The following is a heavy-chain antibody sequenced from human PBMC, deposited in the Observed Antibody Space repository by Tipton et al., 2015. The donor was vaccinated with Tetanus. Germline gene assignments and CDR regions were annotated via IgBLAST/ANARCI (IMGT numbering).Heavy chain of an antibody. V-gene: IGHV3-7*03. D-gene: IGHD6-19*01. J-gene: IGHJ5*02. CDR3: ARSQPSMVHSGWYFCRQPPGYNWFDP. Sequence: SLRLSCAASGFTFSSHWMSWVRQAPGKGLEWVANIKQDGSEKYYVDSVKGRFTISRDNAKNSLYLQMNSLRAEDTAVYYCARSQPSMVHSGWYFCRQPPGYNWFDPWGQGTLVTVSS. CDR1: GFTFSSHW. CDR2: IKQDGSEK.